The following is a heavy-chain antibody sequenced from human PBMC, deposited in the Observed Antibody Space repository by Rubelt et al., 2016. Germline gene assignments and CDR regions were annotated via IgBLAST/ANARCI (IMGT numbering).Heavy chain of an antibody. CDR3: ARGYCSSTSCSNWFDP. CDR2: INHSGRT. J-gene: IGHJ5*02. V-gene: IGHV4-34*01. Sequence: QVQLQQWGAGLLKPSETLSLTCAVYGGSFSGYYWSWIRQPPGKGLEWIGEINHSGRTNYNPSLKSRVTISVDTSKNQFSRKLSSVTAADTAVYYCARGYCSSTSCSNWFDPWGQGTLVTVSS. D-gene: IGHD2-2*01. CDR1: GGSFSGYY.